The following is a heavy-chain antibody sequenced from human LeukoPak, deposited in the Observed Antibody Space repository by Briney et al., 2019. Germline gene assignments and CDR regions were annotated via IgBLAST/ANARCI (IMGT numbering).Heavy chain of an antibody. V-gene: IGHV2-5*02. D-gene: IGHD4/OR15-4a*01. CDR2: IYWDDDK. Sequence: SGHTLVNPTQPLTLTCSFSGFSLTSGAEGMAGLREPPGKAPEWLALIYWDDDKLFRPSLQNRLTVSKDTSKNQVVLSMTKMDPLDTGTYYCAHTRHGATPTRLDFWGQGILVVVS. J-gene: IGHJ4*02. CDR1: GFSLTSGAEG. CDR3: AHTRHGATPTRLDF.